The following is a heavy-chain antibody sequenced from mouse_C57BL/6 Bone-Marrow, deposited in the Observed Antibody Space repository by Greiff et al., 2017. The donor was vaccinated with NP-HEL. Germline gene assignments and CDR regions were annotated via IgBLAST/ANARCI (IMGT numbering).Heavy chain of an antibody. CDR3: ARDGTVSCSWFAY. Sequence: EVKLVESGGDLVKPGGSLKLSCAVSGFTFSSYGMSWVRQTPDQRLEWVATISSGGSYTYYPDSFKGRVTITRDKSKNTLYLQMSSLKSEDTAMYFCARDGTVSCSWFAYWGQGTLVTVSA. D-gene: IGHD4-1*01. J-gene: IGHJ3*01. CDR1: GFTFSSYG. V-gene: IGHV5-6*01. CDR2: ISSGGSYT.